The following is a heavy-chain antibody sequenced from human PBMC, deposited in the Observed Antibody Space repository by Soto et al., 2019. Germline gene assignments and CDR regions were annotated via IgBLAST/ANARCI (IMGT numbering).Heavy chain of an antibody. Sequence: QVQLQESGPGLVRPSETLSLTCSVSDGSISGLYLTWVRQSPGKGLEWIGWIYSSGTTNYNPSLKSRVAFSVDTSKNQFSLKLTSVTAADTAIYYCARLRNHYFMDAWGKGTTVAVSS. CDR3: ARLRNHYFMDA. CDR1: DGSISGLY. CDR2: IYSSGTT. J-gene: IGHJ6*03. D-gene: IGHD1-1*01. V-gene: IGHV4-59*08.